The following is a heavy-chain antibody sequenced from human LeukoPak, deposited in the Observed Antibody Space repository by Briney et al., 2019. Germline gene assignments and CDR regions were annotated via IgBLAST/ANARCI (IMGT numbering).Heavy chain of an antibody. D-gene: IGHD3-9*01. CDR1: GGTFSSYA. CDR2: INVNSGGT. V-gene: IGHV1-2*02. J-gene: IGHJ4*02. Sequence: GASVKVSCKASGGTFSSYAISWVRQAPGQGLEWMGGINVNSGGTNYAQKFYARVTMTRDTSISTAYMELSRLRSDDTAVFYCARSPHILTGENFDFWGQGTLVTVSS. CDR3: ARSPHILTGENFDF.